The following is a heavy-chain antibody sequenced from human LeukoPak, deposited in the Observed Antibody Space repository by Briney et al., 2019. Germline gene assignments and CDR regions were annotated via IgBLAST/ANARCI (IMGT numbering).Heavy chain of an antibody. D-gene: IGHD2-2*02. CDR3: AKDVGYCSSTTCYKPFDY. V-gene: IGHV3-23*01. CDR1: GFTFSNYA. CDR2: FSGGGGST. Sequence: GGSLRLSCAASGFTFSNYAMSWVRQAPGKGLEWVSAFSGGGGSTYYADSVKGRFTISRDNSKNTLYLQMKSLRAEDTAVYYGAKDVGYCSSTTCYKPFDYWGQGTLVTVSS. J-gene: IGHJ4*02.